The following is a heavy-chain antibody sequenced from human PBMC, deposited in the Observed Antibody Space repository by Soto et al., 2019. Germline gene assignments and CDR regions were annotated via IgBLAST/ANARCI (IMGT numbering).Heavy chain of an antibody. Sequence: ASETLSHTCVGVSFGTYYWSWIRQPPGKGLEWIGYIYYSGSTNYNPSLKSRVTISLDTSKNQFSLKLNSVTAADTAVYYCAREPSIWGQGTLVTVSS. J-gene: IGHJ4*02. V-gene: IGHV4-59*12. CDR1: VSFGTYY. CDR3: AREPSI. CDR2: IYYSGST.